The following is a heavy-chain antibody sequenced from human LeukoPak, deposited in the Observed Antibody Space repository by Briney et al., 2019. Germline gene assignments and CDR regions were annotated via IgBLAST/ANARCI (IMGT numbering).Heavy chain of an antibody. J-gene: IGHJ3*02. V-gene: IGHV4-4*02. CDR3: ARAPNGFGAFDI. CDR2: ISLRGLT. CDR1: GGSISGTNW. D-gene: IGHD2-8*01. Sequence: SETLSLTCGVSGGSISGTNWWSWVRQPPGQGLEWIGEISLRGLTNYNPSLRSRLTMSLDESKNQVSLNLTSVTAADTAVYYCARAPNGFGAFDIWGPGTMVTVSS.